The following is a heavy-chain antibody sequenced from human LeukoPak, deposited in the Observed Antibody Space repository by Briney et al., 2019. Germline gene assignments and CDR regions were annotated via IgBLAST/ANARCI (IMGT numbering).Heavy chain of an antibody. CDR2: ISYDGSNK. CDR1: GFTFSSYA. CDR3: ARLYSGSPTGYFQH. Sequence: QPGGSLRLSCAASGFTFSSYAMHWVRQAPGKGLEWVAVISYDGSNKYYADSVKGRFTISRDNSKNTLYLQMNSLRAEDTAVYYCARLYSGSPTGYFQHWGQGTLVTVSS. V-gene: IGHV3-30-3*01. D-gene: IGHD1-26*01. J-gene: IGHJ1*01.